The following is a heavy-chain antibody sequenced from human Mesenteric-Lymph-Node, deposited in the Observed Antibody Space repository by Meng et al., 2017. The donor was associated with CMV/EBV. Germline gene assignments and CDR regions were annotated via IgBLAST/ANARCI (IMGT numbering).Heavy chain of an antibody. J-gene: IGHJ4*02. CDR3: ARGHPTYYYDSSGYYPPAY. V-gene: IGHV1-2*02. D-gene: IGHD3-22*01. CDR2: INPNSGGT. CDR1: GYTFTGYY. Sequence: ASVKVSCKASGYTFTGYYIHWVQQAPGQGLEWMGWINPNSGGTNYAQKFQGRVTMTRDTSISTAYMDLSRLRSDDTAVYYCARGHPTYYYDSSGYYPPAYWGQGTLVTVTS.